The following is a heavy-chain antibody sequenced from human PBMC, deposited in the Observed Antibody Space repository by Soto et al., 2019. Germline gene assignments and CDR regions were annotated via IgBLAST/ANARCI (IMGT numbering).Heavy chain of an antibody. D-gene: IGHD3-16*01. CDR3: AHRLTCHGMAV. CDR2: LYWNTEK. Sequence: QITLKESGPTLVKPTQTLTLTCTFSGFSLTTGGVGVGWFRQPPGKALEWLADLYWNTEKNHSPSLRGRLIIAKETSRDKVFLTVTNVDPTDTATYYCAHRLTCHGMAVWGQGTTVTVSS. CDR1: GFSLTTGGVG. V-gene: IGHV2-5*01. J-gene: IGHJ6*02.